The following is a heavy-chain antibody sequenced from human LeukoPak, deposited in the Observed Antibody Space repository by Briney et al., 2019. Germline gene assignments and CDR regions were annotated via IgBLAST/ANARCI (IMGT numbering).Heavy chain of an antibody. CDR1: GGSISSHY. CDR3: AGSITMVRGVIITPHWFAP. CDR2: IYYSGST. J-gene: IGHJ5*02. D-gene: IGHD3-10*01. Sequence: SETLSLTCTVSGGSISSHYWSWIRQPPGKGLEWIGYIYYSGSTNYNPSLKSRVTISVDTSKNQFSLKLICWTAGGKAVYSCAGSITMVRGVIITPHWFAPWGQGTLVTVSS. V-gene: IGHV4-59*11.